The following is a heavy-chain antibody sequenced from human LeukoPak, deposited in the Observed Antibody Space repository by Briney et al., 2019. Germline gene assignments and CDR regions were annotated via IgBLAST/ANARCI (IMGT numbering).Heavy chain of an antibody. Sequence: GGSLRLSCAASGFTFSNAWMSWVRQAPGKGLEWVGRIKSKTDGGTTDYAAPVKGRFTISRDDSKNTLYLQMNSLKTGDTAVYYCTSDGSGSYSGNWFDPWGQGTLVTVSS. D-gene: IGHD3-10*01. CDR1: GFTFSNAW. CDR2: IKSKTDGGTT. V-gene: IGHV3-15*01. CDR3: TSDGSGSYSGNWFDP. J-gene: IGHJ5*02.